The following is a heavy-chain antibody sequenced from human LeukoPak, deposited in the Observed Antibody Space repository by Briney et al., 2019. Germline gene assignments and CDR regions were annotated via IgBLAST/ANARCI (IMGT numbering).Heavy chain of an antibody. D-gene: IGHD3-10*01. J-gene: IGHJ4*02. CDR2: INPNSGGT. Sequence: GASVKVSCKASGYTFTSYDINWVRQAPGQGLEWMGWINPNSGGTNYAQKFQGRVTMTRDTSISTAYMELSRLRSDDTAVYYCALGAYGRLRADYWGQGTLVTVSS. CDR3: ALGAYGRLRADY. CDR1: GYTFTSYD. V-gene: IGHV1-2*02.